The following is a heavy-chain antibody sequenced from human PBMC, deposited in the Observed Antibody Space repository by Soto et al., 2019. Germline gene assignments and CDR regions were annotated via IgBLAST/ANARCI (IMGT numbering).Heavy chain of an antibody. CDR3: ARVRRSGYYDSSGYRDY. V-gene: IGHV4-34*01. D-gene: IGHD3-22*01. CDR2: MNHSGST. Sequence: SETLSLTCAVYGGSFSGYYWSWIRQPPGKGLEWIGEMNHSGSTNYNPSLKIRVTISVDTSKNQFSLKLSSVTAADTAVYYCARVRRSGYYDSSGYRDYWGQGTLVTVSS. J-gene: IGHJ4*02. CDR1: GGSFSGYY.